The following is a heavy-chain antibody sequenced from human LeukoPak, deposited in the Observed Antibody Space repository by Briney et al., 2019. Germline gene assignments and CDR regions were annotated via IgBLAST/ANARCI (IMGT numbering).Heavy chain of an antibody. CDR1: GFTFSSYD. CDR3: VREPSYTGTWWYPDL. J-gene: IGHJ2*01. Sequence: GGSLRLSCVASGFTFSSYDMHWVRQATGKGLEWISAIDPVGNTWYSDSVKGRFTISRENAKSSLFLQMNSLRAADTAVYYCVREPSYTGTWWYPDLWGRGTLVTVSS. V-gene: IGHV3-13*01. CDR2: IDPVGNT. D-gene: IGHD1-14*01.